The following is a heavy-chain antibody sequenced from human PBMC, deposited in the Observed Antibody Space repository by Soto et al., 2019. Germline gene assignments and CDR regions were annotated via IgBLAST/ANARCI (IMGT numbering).Heavy chain of an antibody. D-gene: IGHD2-8*02. J-gene: IGHJ4*02. CDR1: GFTFSSYA. CDR3: AKVPMPYCSGTTRYPDS. Sequence: GGSLRLSCAASGFTFSSYAMSWVRQAPGKGLEWVSGISGGAYSTYYADPVKGRFTISRENSKNTLYLQMNSLRAEDTAFFYCAKVPMPYCSGTTRYPDSWGQGTLVTVS. CDR2: ISGGAYST. V-gene: IGHV3-23*01.